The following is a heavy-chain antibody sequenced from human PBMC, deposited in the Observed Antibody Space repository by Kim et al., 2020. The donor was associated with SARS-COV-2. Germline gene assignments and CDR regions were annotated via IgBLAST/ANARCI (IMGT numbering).Heavy chain of an antibody. CDR3: ARDSAGPESMSIDLAVSLSSSWFKDYYYYGMDV. Sequence: GGSLRLSCAASGFTFSSYSMNWVRQAPGKGLEWVSYISSSSSTIYYADSVKGRFTISRDNAKNSLYLQMNSLRDEDTAVYYCARDSAGPESMSIDLAVSLSSSWFKDYYYYGMDVWGQGTTVTVSS. V-gene: IGHV3-48*02. CDR2: ISSSSSTI. CDR1: GFTFSSYS. J-gene: IGHJ6*02. D-gene: IGHD6-13*01.